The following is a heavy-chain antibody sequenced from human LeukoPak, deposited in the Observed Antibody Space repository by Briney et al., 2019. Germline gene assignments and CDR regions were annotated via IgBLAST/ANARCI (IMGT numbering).Heavy chain of an antibody. D-gene: IGHD2-2*01. CDR1: GFSVSSVYY. CDR3: ARSSRSWSTFDN. V-gene: IGHV4-38-2*02. J-gene: IGHJ4*02. CDR2: IYHSGST. Sequence: SETLSLTCTVSGFSVSSVYYWGWIRQPPGKGLECIGTIYHSGSTYYNPSLKSRVTISVDTSKNQFSLRLSSVTAADTAVYYCARSSRSWSTFDNWGQGTLVTVSS.